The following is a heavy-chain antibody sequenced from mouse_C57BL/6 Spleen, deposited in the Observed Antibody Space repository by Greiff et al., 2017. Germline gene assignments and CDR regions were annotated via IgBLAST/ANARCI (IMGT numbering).Heavy chain of an antibody. CDR1: GYTFTSYW. J-gene: IGHJ4*01. CDR2: IYPGNSDT. D-gene: IGHD1-1*01. Sequence: EVQLQQSGTVLARPGASVKMSCKTSGYTFTSYWMHWVKQRPGQGLEWIGAIYPGNSDTSYNQKFKGKAKLTAVTSASTAYMELSSLTNEDSAVYYCTRYYGSSQPMDYWGQGTSVTVSS. V-gene: IGHV1-5*01. CDR3: TRYYGSSQPMDY.